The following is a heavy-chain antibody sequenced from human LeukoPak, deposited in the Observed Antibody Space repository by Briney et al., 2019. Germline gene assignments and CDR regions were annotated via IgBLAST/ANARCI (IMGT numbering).Heavy chain of an antibody. Sequence: SETLSLTCSVSGGSISDYYWTWIRQPPGKGLELIGYVYYSGSINYNPSLKSRVTISIDTPKKQISLKLSSVTAADTAVYYCARADYYYGSSGYYWFDPWGQGTLVTVSS. J-gene: IGHJ5*02. CDR3: ARADYYYGSSGYYWFDP. D-gene: IGHD3-22*01. CDR1: GGSISDYY. V-gene: IGHV4-59*01. CDR2: VYYSGSI.